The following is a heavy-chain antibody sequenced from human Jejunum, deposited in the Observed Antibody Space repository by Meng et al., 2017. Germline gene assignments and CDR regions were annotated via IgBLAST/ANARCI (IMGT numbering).Heavy chain of an antibody. J-gene: IGHJ2*01. CDR1: GGSFSDHY. D-gene: IGHD3-3*01. Sequence: QVQLQQWGAGLLKPSETLSLTCAVYGGSFSDHYWTWIRQPPGKGLEWVGQINHSGSTNSNPSLKSRVTISVDTSKNQFSLTLRSVTAADSAMYYCARGFGRSWRRYWYFDLWGRGTLVTVSS. CDR3: ARGFGRSWRRYWYFDL. CDR2: INHSGST. V-gene: IGHV4-34*01.